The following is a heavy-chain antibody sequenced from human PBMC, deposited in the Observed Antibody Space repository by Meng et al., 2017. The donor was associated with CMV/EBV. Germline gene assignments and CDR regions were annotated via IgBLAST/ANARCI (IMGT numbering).Heavy chain of an antibody. J-gene: IGHJ4*02. D-gene: IGHD2-2*02. CDR3: ASTHCSSTSCYTWQLAYFDY. CDR1: GGTFSSYA. V-gene: IGHV1-69*05. Sequence: SVKVSCKASGGTFSSYAISWVRQAPGQGLEWMGGIIPIFGTANYAQKFQGRVTITTDESTSKAYMELSSLRSEDTAVYYCASTHCSSTSCYTWQLAYFDYWGQGTLVTVSS. CDR2: IIPIFGTA.